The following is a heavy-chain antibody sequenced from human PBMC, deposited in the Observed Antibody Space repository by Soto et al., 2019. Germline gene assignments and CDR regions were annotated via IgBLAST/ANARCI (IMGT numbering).Heavy chain of an antibody. J-gene: IGHJ4*02. CDR2: ISASGGNT. CDR3: AKSGSHSYFDY. V-gene: IGHV3-23*01. D-gene: IGHD3-10*01. CDR1: AFTFGSYA. Sequence: LRLSCAASAFTFGSYAMSWVRQAPGKGLEWVSSISASGGNTYYADSVKGRFTISRGNSKNTLYLQMNSLRAEDTAVYYCAKSGSHSYFDYWGQGTLVTVSS.